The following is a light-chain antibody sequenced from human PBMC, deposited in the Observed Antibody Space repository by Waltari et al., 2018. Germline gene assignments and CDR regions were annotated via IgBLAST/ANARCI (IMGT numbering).Light chain of an antibody. CDR2: LNTDGSH. CDR3: QTWDTDSYVI. J-gene: IGLJ2*01. V-gene: IGLV4-69*01. CDR1: SGHSTYA. Sequence: QLVLTQSPSASASLGASVKLTCTLISGHSTYAIAWHQQQPEKGPRYLMKLNTDGSHNEGDGIPDRFSGSSSGAERYLTISGLQSEEEADYYCQTWDTDSYVIFGGGTKLTVL.